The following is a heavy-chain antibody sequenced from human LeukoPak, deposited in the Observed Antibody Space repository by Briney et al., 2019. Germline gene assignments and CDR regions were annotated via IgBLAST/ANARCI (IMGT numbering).Heavy chain of an antibody. Sequence: PGGSLRLSCAASGFTFSSYWMHWVRQAPGKGLVWVSRINSDGSSTSYADSVKGRFTISRDNAKNTLYLQMNSLRAEDTAVYYCARGPYYDFWSGYYTRTYYYYGMDVWGQGTTVTVSS. CDR3: ARGPYYDFWSGYYTRTYYYYGMDV. CDR1: GFTFSSYW. D-gene: IGHD3-3*01. CDR2: INSDGSST. V-gene: IGHV3-74*01. J-gene: IGHJ6*02.